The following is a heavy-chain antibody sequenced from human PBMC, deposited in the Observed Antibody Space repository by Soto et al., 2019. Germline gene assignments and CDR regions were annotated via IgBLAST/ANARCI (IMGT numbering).Heavy chain of an antibody. CDR1: GGTFSSYA. D-gene: IGHD2-2*01. Sequence: GASVKVSCKASGGTFSSYAISWVRQAPGQGLEWMGGIIPIFGTANYAQKFQGRVTITADESTSTAYMELSSLRSEDTAVYYCARLLCSSTSCPNPYFDYWGQGTLVTVSS. CDR3: ARLLCSSTSCPNPYFDY. J-gene: IGHJ4*02. CDR2: IIPIFGTA. V-gene: IGHV1-69*13.